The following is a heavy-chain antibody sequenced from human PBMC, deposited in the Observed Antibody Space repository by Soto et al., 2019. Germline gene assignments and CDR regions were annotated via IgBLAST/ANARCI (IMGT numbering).Heavy chain of an antibody. V-gene: IGHV3-74*01. Sequence: EVQLVESGGGLVQPGGSLRLSCAASGFTFSSYWMHWVRQAPGKGLVWVSRINSDGSSTFYADSVKGRFTISRDNAKNTLDLQMNSLRAEDTDVYDCARVLVTTPWYFDLWGRGTLVTVSS. D-gene: IGHD2-15*01. CDR3: ARVLVTTPWYFDL. CDR2: INSDGSST. CDR1: GFTFSSYW. J-gene: IGHJ2*01.